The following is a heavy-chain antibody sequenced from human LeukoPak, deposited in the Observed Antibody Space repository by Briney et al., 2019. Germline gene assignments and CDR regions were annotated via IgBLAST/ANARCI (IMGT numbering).Heavy chain of an antibody. J-gene: IGHJ4*02. CDR2: INPDNGNT. Sequence: ASVKVSCKASGYPFTRYGISWVRQAPGQGLEWMGWINPDNGNTKYAQKFQGRVAMTTDTSTSTAHMELRSLRSDDTAVYYCATYYCSTTSCYPYFFDYWGQGTLVTVSS. CDR1: GYPFTRYG. CDR3: ATYYCSTTSCYPYFFDY. D-gene: IGHD2-2*01. V-gene: IGHV1-18*01.